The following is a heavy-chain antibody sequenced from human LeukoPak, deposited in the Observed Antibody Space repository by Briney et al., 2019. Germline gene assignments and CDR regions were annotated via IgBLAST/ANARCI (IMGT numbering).Heavy chain of an antibody. J-gene: IGHJ6*02. CDR3: ARVRGGRSCYDYGMDV. Sequence: GGSLRLSCAASGFTFSNFAMHWVRQAPGKGLEWVAVISYDGDNEYYADSVKGQFTISRDNSKDRLYLQMNSLRPEDTAMYYCARVRGGRSCYDYGMDVLVRETTVTVSS. V-gene: IGHV3-30-3*01. CDR1: GFTFSNFA. D-gene: IGHD3-16*01. CDR2: ISYDGDNE.